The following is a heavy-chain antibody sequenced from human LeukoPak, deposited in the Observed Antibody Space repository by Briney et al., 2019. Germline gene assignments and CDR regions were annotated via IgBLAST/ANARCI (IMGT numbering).Heavy chain of an antibody. Sequence: PGGSLRLSCAASGFTFSSYGMHWVRQAPGKGLEWVAVIWYDGSNKYYADSVKGRFTISRDNSKNILYLQMNSLRAEDTAVYYCGKDSMTYDSSGYPGAWGQGTLVTVSS. CDR3: GKDSMTYDSSGYPGA. CDR1: GFTFSSYG. V-gene: IGHV3-33*06. J-gene: IGHJ5*02. CDR2: IWYDGSNK. D-gene: IGHD3-22*01.